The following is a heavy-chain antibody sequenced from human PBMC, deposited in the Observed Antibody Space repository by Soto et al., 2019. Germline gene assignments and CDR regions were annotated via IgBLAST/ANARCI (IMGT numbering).Heavy chain of an antibody. CDR3: ARAGSSMGYYTYYGFDV. CDR2: IYHTGRT. J-gene: IGHJ6*02. V-gene: IGHV4-31*01. CDR1: GVPITTGGYY. Sequence: SETLSLTCNVSGVPITTGGYYWSWIRQHPGKGLEWMGYIYHTGRTYYDPSLKSQSTISIDTSKNQFSLTLSSVTGADTAMYYCARAGSSMGYYTYYGFDVWGQGTSVTVSS. D-gene: IGHD2-2*02.